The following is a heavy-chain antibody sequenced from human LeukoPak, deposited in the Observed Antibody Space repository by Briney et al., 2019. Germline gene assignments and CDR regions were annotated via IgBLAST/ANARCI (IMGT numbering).Heavy chain of an antibody. J-gene: IGHJ4*02. CDR2: ISYDGSNK. CDR1: GFTFSSYA. V-gene: IGHV3-30-3*01. Sequence: PGGSLRLSCAASGFTFSSYAMHWVRQAPGKGLEWVAVISYDGSNKYYADSVKGRFTISRDNSKNTLYLQMNSLGAEDTAVYYCARAIMVYAGEYYFDYWGQGTLVTVSS. CDR3: ARAIMVYAGEYYFDY. D-gene: IGHD2-8*01.